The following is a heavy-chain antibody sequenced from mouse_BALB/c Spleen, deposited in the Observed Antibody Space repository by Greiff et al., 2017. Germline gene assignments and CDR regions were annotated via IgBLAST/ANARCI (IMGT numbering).Heavy chain of an antibody. CDR1: GFNIKDYY. V-gene: IGHV14-1*02. CDR2: IDPENGNT. CDR3: APIHYYGSSLGY. Sequence: EVQLQQSGAELVRPGALVKLSCKASGFNIKDYYMHWVKQRPEQGLEWIGWIDPENGNTIYDPKFQGKASITADTSSNTAYLQLSSLTSEDTAVYYCAPIHYYGSSLGYWGQGTTLTVSS. D-gene: IGHD1-2*01. J-gene: IGHJ2*01.